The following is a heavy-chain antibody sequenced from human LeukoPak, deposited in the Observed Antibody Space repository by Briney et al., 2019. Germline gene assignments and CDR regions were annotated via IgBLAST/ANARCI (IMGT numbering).Heavy chain of an antibody. CDR2: IYYSGST. CDR1: GGSINNYY. V-gene: IGHV4-59*12. Sequence: PSETLSLTCTVSGGSINNYYWSWIRQPPGKGLEWIGYIYYSGSTYYNPSLKSRVTISVDTSKNQFSLKLSSVTAADTAVYYCARGGLLWFGELLYPNYYYGMDVWGQGTTVTVS. D-gene: IGHD3-10*01. CDR3: ARGGLLWFGELLYPNYYYGMDV. J-gene: IGHJ6*02.